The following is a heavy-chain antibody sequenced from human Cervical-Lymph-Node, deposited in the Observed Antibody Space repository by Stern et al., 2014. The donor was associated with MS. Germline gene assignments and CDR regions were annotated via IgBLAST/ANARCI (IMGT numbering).Heavy chain of an antibody. CDR2: ISSSSAFI. Sequence: EVQLEESGGGLVKPGGSLRLSCAASGFTFSHYNMNWVRLAPGKGLEWVASISSSSAFINYVDSMKGRCTIARDNTKNSLFLQMDRLRAEDTAVYYCVRQGDAFDVWGQGATVTVSS. J-gene: IGHJ3*01. V-gene: IGHV3-21*01. CDR1: GFTFSHYN. CDR3: VRQGDAFDV.